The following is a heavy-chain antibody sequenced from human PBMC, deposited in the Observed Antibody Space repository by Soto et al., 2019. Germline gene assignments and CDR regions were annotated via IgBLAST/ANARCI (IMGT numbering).Heavy chain of an antibody. J-gene: IGHJ4*02. D-gene: IGHD2-2*01. CDR2: ISTSGGTT. CDR1: GFTFSSYA. V-gene: IGHV3-23*01. CDR3: AKGMTDFCDSSGCSPIDY. Sequence: EVQLLESGGGLVQPGGSLRLSCAASGFTFSSYAMSWVRQAPGKGLEWVSSISTSGGTTFYADSVKGRFTISRDNSKNTLYLQMNSRRAEDTAGYYCAKGMTDFCDSSGCSPIDYWGQGTLVTVSS.